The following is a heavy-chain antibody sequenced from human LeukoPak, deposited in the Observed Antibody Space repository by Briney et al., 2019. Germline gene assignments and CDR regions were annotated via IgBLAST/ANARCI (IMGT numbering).Heavy chain of an antibody. J-gene: IGHJ4*02. Sequence: PGGSLRLSCAASGFTFSNYAMNWVRQAPEKGLEWVSVISGSGDITYYADSVKGRFTISRDNSKNTLYLQMSSLRAEDTAVYFCAKGGDYNGYLPHDSWGQGTLITVSS. V-gene: IGHV3-23*01. D-gene: IGHD3-3*01. CDR3: AKGGDYNGYLPHDS. CDR2: ISGSGDIT. CDR1: GFTFSNYA.